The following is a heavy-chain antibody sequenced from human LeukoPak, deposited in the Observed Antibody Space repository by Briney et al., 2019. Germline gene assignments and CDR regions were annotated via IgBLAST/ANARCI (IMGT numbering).Heavy chain of an antibody. CDR1: GYTFTSYY. J-gene: IGHJ4*02. D-gene: IGHD6-13*01. V-gene: IGHV1-46*01. CDR2: INPSGGST. CDR3: ARAIRAAAGKPAFFDY. Sequence: GASVKVSCKASGYTFTSYYMHWVRQAPGQGLEWMGIINPSGGSTSYAQKFQGRVTMTRDTSTSTAYMELRSLRSDDTAVYYCARAIRAAAGKPAFFDYWGQGTLVTVSS.